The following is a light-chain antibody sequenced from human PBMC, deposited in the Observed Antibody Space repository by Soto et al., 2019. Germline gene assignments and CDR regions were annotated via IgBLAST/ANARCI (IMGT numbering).Light chain of an antibody. CDR1: QSVSSY. CDR2: DAS. V-gene: IGKV3-11*01. CDR3: QQRSNWPPA. J-gene: IGKJ2*01. Sequence: EIVLTQSPATLSLSPGERATLSCRASQSVSSYLAWYQQKPGQAPRLLIYDASNRATGIPARFSGSGSGTDFTLTISSLKTEDFAVYYCQQRSNWPPAFGQGTKLEIK.